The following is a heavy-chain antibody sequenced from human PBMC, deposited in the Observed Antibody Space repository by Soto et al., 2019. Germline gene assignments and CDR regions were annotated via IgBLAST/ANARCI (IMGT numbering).Heavy chain of an antibody. D-gene: IGHD3-3*01. CDR3: ARVGVDFWSAYYGYYFDY. CDR1: GYTFTSYG. Sequence: QVQLVQSGAEVKKPGASVKVSCKASGYTFTSYGISWVRQAPGQGLEWMGWISTYNGDTNYAQKLQGRVTMTTDTSTSTAYMELGSLRSDDTAVYYCARVGVDFWSAYYGYYFDYWGQGTLVTVSS. J-gene: IGHJ4*02. CDR2: ISTYNGDT. V-gene: IGHV1-18*01.